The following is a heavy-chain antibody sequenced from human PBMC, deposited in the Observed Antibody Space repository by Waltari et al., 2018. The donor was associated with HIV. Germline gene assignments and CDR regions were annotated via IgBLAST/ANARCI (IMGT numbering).Heavy chain of an antibody. CDR1: GSTFADDV. V-gene: IGHV3-49*04. Sequence: EVQLVESGGGLVKPGRSLRLSCSVSGSTFADDVLSWVRQAPGGGLEWVGFIRSSEYGAKTEYAASVKGRFTISREDSKSIAYLQMNSLKTEDTAVYFCARDGYNGLDYWGQGTLVTVSS. D-gene: IGHD5-12*01. CDR2: IRSSEYGAKT. CDR3: ARDGYNGLDY. J-gene: IGHJ4*02.